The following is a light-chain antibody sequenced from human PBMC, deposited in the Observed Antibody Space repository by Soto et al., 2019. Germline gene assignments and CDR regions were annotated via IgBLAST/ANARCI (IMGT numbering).Light chain of an antibody. CDR2: GAS. V-gene: IGKV3-20*01. CDR3: QQYASSPRT. CDR1: QSFTTSQ. J-gene: IGKJ1*01. Sequence: EIVLTQSPGTLSLSPGERATLFCRASQSFTTSQLAWYQQRPGQAPRVLMFGASRRGTGIPYRFSGSGSGTDFTLTIRRLGPEDSAVYDCQQYASSPRTFGQGTTVEIK.